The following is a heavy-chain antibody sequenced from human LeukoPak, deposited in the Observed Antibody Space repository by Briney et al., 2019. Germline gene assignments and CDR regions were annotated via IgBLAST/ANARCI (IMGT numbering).Heavy chain of an antibody. V-gene: IGHV4-59*08. J-gene: IGHJ4*02. CDR3: ARWDDSAWAFGN. CDR1: GGSISRYS. CDR2: IAHSGTT. Sequence: RASETLSLTCIVSGGSISRYSWNWIRQSPGKGLEWVGYIAHSGTTSYKSSLKSRVTISVDTSKNQLSLGLTSVTAADTAVYYCARWDDSAWAFGNWGPGTLVTVSS. D-gene: IGHD6-19*01.